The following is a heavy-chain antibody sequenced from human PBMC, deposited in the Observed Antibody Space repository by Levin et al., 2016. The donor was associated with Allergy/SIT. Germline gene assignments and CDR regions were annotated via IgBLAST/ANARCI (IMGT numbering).Heavy chain of an antibody. V-gene: IGHV3-49*02. Sequence: WIRQPPGKGLEWVGLIRSKAYGATAEYAASVKGRFTVSRDDPKSIAYLQMNSLKTDDTAVYYCTRASAYPWLPDYWGQGTLVTVSS. CDR3: TRASAYPWLPDY. CDR2: IRSKAYGATA. D-gene: IGHD6-19*01. J-gene: IGHJ4*02.